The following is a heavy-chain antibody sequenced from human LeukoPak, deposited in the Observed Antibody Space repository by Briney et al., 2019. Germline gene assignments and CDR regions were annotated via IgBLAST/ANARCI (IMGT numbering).Heavy chain of an antibody. J-gene: IGHJ3*02. CDR1: GYTFTSYD. Sequence: GASVKVSCKASGYTFTSYDINWVRQATGQGREWMGWMNPNSGNTGYAQKFQGRVTITRNTSISTAYMELSSLRSEDTAVYYCAGGRDIVLMVYDHDAFDIWGQGTMVTVSS. V-gene: IGHV1-8*03. CDR2: MNPNSGNT. CDR3: AGGRDIVLMVYDHDAFDI. D-gene: IGHD2-8*01.